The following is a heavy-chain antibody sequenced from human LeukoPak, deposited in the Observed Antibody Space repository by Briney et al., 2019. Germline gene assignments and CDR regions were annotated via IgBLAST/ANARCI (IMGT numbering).Heavy chain of an antibody. D-gene: IGHD3-10*01. CDR1: GYTFTGYY. V-gene: IGHV1-2*02. CDR3: ARLGDYGSNNYPWDMHNWFDP. Sequence: GASVKVSCKASGYTFTGYYIHWVRQAPGQGLEWLGWINPNSGSTNYAQKFHGRVTMSRDTSISTAYMELNRLRSDDTAVYYCARLGDYGSNNYPWDMHNWFDPWGQGTLVTVSS. CDR2: INPNSGST. J-gene: IGHJ5*02.